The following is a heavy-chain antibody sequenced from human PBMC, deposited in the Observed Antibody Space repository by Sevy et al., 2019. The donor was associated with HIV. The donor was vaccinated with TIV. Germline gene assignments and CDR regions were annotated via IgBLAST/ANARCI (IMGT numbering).Heavy chain of an antibody. D-gene: IGHD2-2*02. CDR1: GDSINTYY. J-gene: IGHJ4*02. CDR2: VSHSGNT. Sequence: SETLSFTCTVSGDSINTYYWSWIRQPPGKGLEWIGYVSHSGNTNYNPSLKSRVSMSVDTSTNQFSLKVKSVTAADTAVYYFARLRWDLVVVPGATPGCYFDSRGQGTLVTVSS. CDR3: ARLRWDLVVVPGATPGCYFDS. V-gene: IGHV4-59*08.